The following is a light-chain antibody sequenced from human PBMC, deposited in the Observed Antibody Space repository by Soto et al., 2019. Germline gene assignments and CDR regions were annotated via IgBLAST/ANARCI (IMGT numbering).Light chain of an antibody. CDR2: GAS. J-gene: IGKJ1*01. CDR1: QSVSSSY. V-gene: IGKV3-20*01. CDR3: QQYGSSPRT. Sequence: EIVLTQSPGTLSLSPGERATLSCRASQSVSSSYLAWYQQKPGQAPRLLIYGASSRATGIPDRFGGSGSGTGFTLTISRLEPKDLAVYYCQQYGSSPRTFGQGTKVYIK.